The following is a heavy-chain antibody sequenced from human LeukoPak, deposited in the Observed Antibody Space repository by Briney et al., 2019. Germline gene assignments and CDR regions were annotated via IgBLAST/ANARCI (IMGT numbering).Heavy chain of an antibody. CDR2: VDPEDGET. Sequence: ASVQVACKVSGYTFTEYYMHWVHQATGKALDWMGLVDPEDGETIYTEKFQCRVTITADTSTDTAYMELSSLRSEDTAVYYCATGLYGELSLFDYWGQGTLVTVSS. CDR1: GYTFTEYY. V-gene: IGHV1-69-2*01. J-gene: IGHJ4*02. CDR3: ATGLYGELSLFDY. D-gene: IGHD4-17*01.